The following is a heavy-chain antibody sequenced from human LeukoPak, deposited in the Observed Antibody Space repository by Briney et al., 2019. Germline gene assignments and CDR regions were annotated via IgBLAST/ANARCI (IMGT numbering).Heavy chain of an antibody. J-gene: IGHJ4*02. D-gene: IGHD3-22*01. V-gene: IGHV1-2*02. CDR2: INPNSGGT. Sequence: ASVKVSCKASGYTFTGYYMHWVRQAPGQGLEWMGWINPNSGGTNYAQKFQGRVTMTRDTSISTAYMELSRLRSDDTAVYYCATEPGGYDSSGYYYSRGVGNDHWGQGTLVTVSS. CDR1: GYTFTGYY. CDR3: ATEPGGYDSSGYYYSRGVGNDH.